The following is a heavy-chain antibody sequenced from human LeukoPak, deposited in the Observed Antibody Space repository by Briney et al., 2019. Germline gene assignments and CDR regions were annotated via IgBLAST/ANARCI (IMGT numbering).Heavy chain of an antibody. V-gene: IGHV3-33*01. CDR3: AREIEGIDY. Sequence: GRSLRLSCAASGFTFSSYGMHWVRQAPGKGLEWAAVIWYDGSNKYYVDSVKGRFAISRDNSKNTLYLQMNSLRAEDTAVYYCAREIEGIDYWGQGTLVTVSS. CDR2: IWYDGSNK. D-gene: IGHD2-21*01. CDR1: GFTFSSYG. J-gene: IGHJ4*02.